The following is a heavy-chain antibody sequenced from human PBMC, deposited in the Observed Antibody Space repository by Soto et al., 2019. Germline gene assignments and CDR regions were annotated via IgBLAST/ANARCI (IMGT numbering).Heavy chain of an antibody. Sequence: QLQLQESGSGLVKPSQTLSLTCAVSGGSISSGGYSWSWIRQPPGKGLEWIGYIYHSGGTYYNPSLKSRITISIDRSKNQLSLKLSSVTAADTAVYYCARGMTTVTTLDYWGQGTLVTVSS. V-gene: IGHV4-30-2*01. CDR1: GGSISSGGYS. J-gene: IGHJ4*02. CDR3: ARGMTTVTTLDY. D-gene: IGHD4-4*01. CDR2: IYHSGGT.